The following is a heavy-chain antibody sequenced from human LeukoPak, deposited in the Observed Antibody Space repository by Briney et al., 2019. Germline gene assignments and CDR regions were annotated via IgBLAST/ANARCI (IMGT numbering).Heavy chain of an antibody. Sequence: PGGSLRLSCAASGFTFSSYSMNWVRQAPGRGLEWVSYISSSSSTIFYADSVKGRFTISRDNAKNSLYLQMNSLRAEDTAVYYCARDKYGDGYYHGMDVWGQGTTVTVSS. J-gene: IGHJ6*02. CDR2: ISSSSSTI. CDR1: GFTFSSYS. D-gene: IGHD4-17*01. V-gene: IGHV3-48*01. CDR3: ARDKYGDGYYHGMDV.